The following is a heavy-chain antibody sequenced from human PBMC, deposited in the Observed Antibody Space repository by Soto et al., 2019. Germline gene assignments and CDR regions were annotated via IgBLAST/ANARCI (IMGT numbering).Heavy chain of an antibody. CDR1: GFTFSSYA. Sequence: EVQLLESGRGLVQPGGSLRLSCAASGFTFSSYAMSWVRQAPGKGLEWVSAISGSGGSTYYADSVKGRFTISRDNSKNTLYLQMNSLRAEDTAVYYCAKSLGYSSGWYGGDYFDYWGQGTLVTVSS. CDR3: AKSLGYSSGWYGGDYFDY. V-gene: IGHV3-23*01. J-gene: IGHJ4*02. D-gene: IGHD6-19*01. CDR2: ISGSGGST.